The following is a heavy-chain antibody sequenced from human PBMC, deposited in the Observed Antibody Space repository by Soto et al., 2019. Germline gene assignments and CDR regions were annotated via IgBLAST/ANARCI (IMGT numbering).Heavy chain of an antibody. CDR1: GYTFTSYG. J-gene: IGHJ6*02. CDR3: ARDYDILTRYGMDV. Sequence: ASVKVSCKASGYTFTSYGISWVRQAPGQGLEWMGWISAYNGNTNYAQKLQGRVTTTTDTSTGTAYMELRSLRSDDTAVYYCARDYDILTRYGMDVWGQGTTVTVSS. CDR2: ISAYNGNT. V-gene: IGHV1-18*04. D-gene: IGHD3-9*01.